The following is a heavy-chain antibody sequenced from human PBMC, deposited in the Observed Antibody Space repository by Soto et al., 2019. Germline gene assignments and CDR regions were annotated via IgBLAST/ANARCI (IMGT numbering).Heavy chain of an antibody. Sequence: QVQLQESGPGLVKPSETLSLTCTVSGGSISSYYWSWIRQPPGKGLEWMGYIYHIGSTNYNPSTKSRVTISVDTSKNQFSLTVTSVTAADTAVYYCAGNEGSRNSWTLFGMDVWGQGMTVTVSS. J-gene: IGHJ6*02. D-gene: IGHD6-13*01. CDR2: IYHIGST. CDR1: GGSISSYY. V-gene: IGHV4-59*01. CDR3: AGNEGSRNSWTLFGMDV.